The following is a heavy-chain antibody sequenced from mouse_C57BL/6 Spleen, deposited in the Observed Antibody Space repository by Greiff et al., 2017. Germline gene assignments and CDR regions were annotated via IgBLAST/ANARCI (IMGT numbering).Heavy chain of an antibody. Sequence: EVQLVESGPGLVKPSQSLSLTCSVTGYSITSGYYWNWIRQFPGNKLEWMGYISYDGSNNYNPSLKNRISITRDTSKNQFFLKLNSVTTEDTATYYCARVYGSSLYAMDYWGQGTSVTVSS. J-gene: IGHJ4*01. CDR3: ARVYGSSLYAMDY. CDR2: ISYDGSN. D-gene: IGHD1-1*01. V-gene: IGHV3-6*01. CDR1: GYSITSGYY.